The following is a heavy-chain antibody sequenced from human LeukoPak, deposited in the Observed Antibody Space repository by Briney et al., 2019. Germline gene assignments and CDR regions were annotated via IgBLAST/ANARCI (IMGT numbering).Heavy chain of an antibody. CDR1: GITFSSYA. CDR3: ARVMGRYCSSNSCYVDY. Sequence: PGGSLRLSCAASGITFSSYAMHWVRQAPGKGLEWGAVISYDGSNKYYADSVKGRFTISRDNSKNTLYLQMNSLRAEDTAVYYCARVMGRYCSSNSCYVDYWGQGTLVTVSS. J-gene: IGHJ4*02. CDR2: ISYDGSNK. V-gene: IGHV3-30*04. D-gene: IGHD2-2*01.